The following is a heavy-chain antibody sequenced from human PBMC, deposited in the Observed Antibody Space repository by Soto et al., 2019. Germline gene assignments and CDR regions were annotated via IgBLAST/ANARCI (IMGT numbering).Heavy chain of an antibody. V-gene: IGHV1-69*01. D-gene: IGHD3-16*01. Sequence: QVHLVQSGAEVKKPGSSVKVSCKASGGTFSSYAISWVRQAPGQGLEWMGGIFPIFGTANYAQKFQGRVKSTADESTSTAYMELSSLRSEDTAVYYCARDLLDTWGSDYYYYYGMDVWGQGTTVTVSS. CDR3: ARDLLDTWGSDYYYYYGMDV. CDR2: IFPIFGTA. CDR1: GGTFSSYA. J-gene: IGHJ6*02.